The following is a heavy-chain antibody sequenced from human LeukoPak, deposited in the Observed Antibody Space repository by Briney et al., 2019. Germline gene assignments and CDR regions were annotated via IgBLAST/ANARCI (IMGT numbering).Heavy chain of an antibody. CDR2: ISAYNGNT. V-gene: IGHV1-18*04. CDR3: ARDLSHYDILTGYDY. J-gene: IGHJ4*02. Sequence: ASVKVSCKASGYTFTSYGISWVRQAPGQGLEWMGWISAYNGNTNYAQKLQGRVTMTTDTSTSIAYMELRSLRSDDTAVYYCARDLSHYDILTGYDYWGQGTLVTVSS. CDR1: GYTFTSYG. D-gene: IGHD3-9*01.